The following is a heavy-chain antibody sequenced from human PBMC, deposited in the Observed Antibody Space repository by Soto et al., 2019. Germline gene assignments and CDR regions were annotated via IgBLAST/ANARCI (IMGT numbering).Heavy chain of an antibody. CDR1: GGSISSGNYY. J-gene: IGHJ4*02. Sequence: QVQLQESGPGLVKPSQTLSLTCTVSGGSISSGNYYWSWIRQPPGKGLEWIGFISYSGTTHYSASVRSRVSISVDTSKNQFSLELSSVTAADTAVYYCATMGTPVTGLYYFDYWGQGTLVTVSS. V-gene: IGHV4-30-4*01. CDR3: ATMGTPVTGLYYFDY. CDR2: ISYSGTT. D-gene: IGHD4-17*01.